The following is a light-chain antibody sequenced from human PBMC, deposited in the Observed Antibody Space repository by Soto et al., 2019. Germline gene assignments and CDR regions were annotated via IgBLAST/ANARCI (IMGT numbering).Light chain of an antibody. Sequence: IVITQSPSTVSASPGERATLSCRASQSVSSNLAWYQQKPGQAPRLLIYGASTRATGIPARFSGSGSGTEFTLTISSLQSEDFAVYYCQQYNNWPQTFGQGTKVDIK. V-gene: IGKV3-15*01. CDR2: GAS. CDR1: QSVSSN. CDR3: QQYNNWPQT. J-gene: IGKJ1*01.